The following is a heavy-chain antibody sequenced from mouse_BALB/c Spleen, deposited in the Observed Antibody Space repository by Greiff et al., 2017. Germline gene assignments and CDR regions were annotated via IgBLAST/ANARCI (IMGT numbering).Heavy chain of an antibody. J-gene: IGHJ1*01. CDR3: AREDYYGNYWYFDV. CDR2: ISSGGST. D-gene: IGHD2-1*01. Sequence: EVKLMESGGGLVKPGGSLKLSCAASGFTFSSYAMSWVRQTPEKRLEWVASISSGGSTYYPDSVKGRFTISRDNARNILYLQMSSLRSEDTAMYYCAREDYYGNYWYFDVWGAGTTVTVSS. CDR1: GFTFSSYA. V-gene: IGHV5-6-5*01.